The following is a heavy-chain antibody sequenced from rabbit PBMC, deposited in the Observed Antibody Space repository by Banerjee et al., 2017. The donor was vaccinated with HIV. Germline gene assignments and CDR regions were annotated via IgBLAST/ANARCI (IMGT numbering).Heavy chain of an antibody. CDR1: GFDFSSYG. D-gene: IGHD4-1*01. Sequence: QQQLEESGGDLVKPEGSLTLTCTASGFDFSSYGVSWVRQAPGKGLEWIGIIYAGKGSTVYASWVNGRFTISSDNAQNTVFLQMTSLTVADTATYFCARAYNSGWGGYFVLWGPGTLVTVS. V-gene: IGHV1S47*01. CDR2: IYAGKGST. J-gene: IGHJ4*01. CDR3: ARAYNSGWGGYFVL.